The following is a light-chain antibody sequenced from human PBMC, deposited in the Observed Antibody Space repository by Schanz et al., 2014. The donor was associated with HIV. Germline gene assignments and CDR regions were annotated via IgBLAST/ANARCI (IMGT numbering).Light chain of an antibody. CDR3: CSFTSSNTLL. Sequence: QSALTQPASVSGSPGQSITISCTGTSSDVGGYNYVSWYQQHPGKAPKVMIYDVSNRPSGVSNRFSGSKSGNTASLTISGLQAEDEADYYCCSFTSSNTLLFGGGTKLTVL. V-gene: IGLV2-14*01. J-gene: IGLJ2*01. CDR2: DVS. CDR1: SSDVGGYNY.